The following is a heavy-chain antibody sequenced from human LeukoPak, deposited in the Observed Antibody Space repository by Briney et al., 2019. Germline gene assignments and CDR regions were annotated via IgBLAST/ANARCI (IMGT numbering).Heavy chain of an antibody. Sequence: ASVKVSCKASGYTFTSYGISWVRQAPGQGLEWMGWISAYNGNTNYAQKLQGRVTMTTDTSTSTAYMELRSLRSDDTAVYYCARDNSYSTSPEWFDPWGQGTLVTVSS. CDR3: ARDNSYSTSPEWFDP. CDR2: ISAYNGNT. D-gene: IGHD6-6*01. J-gene: IGHJ5*02. V-gene: IGHV1-18*01. CDR1: GYTFTSYG.